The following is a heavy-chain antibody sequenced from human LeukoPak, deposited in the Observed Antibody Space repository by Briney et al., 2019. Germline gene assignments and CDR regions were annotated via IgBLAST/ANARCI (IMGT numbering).Heavy chain of an antibody. J-gene: IGHJ1*01. CDR2: IKSDGST. CDR1: GFTFSTYW. V-gene: IGHV3-74*01. CDR3: ARAPSEIGGYYPEYFRH. D-gene: IGHD3-22*01. Sequence: GGSLRLSCAASGFTFSTYWMHWVRQAPGKGLVWVSRIKSDGSTNYADSVKGRFTISRDNAKNTVSLQMNSLIPEDTGVYYCARAPSEIGGYYPEYFRHWGQGTLVTVSS.